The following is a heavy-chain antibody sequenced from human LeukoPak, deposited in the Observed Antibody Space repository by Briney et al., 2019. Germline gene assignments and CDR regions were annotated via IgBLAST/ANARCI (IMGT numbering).Heavy chain of an antibody. V-gene: IGHV4-4*02. D-gene: IGHD3-10*01. CDR2: IYHSGTT. J-gene: IGHJ5*02. CDR1: GGSISTDSW. Sequence: SETLSLTCAVSGGSISTDSWWSWVRQPPGKGLEWIGEIYHSGTTNYNPSLRSRVTISLDTSKNQFSLKLSSVTAADTAVYYCAKSLYGSGSYYNWFDPWGQGTLVTVSS. CDR3: AKSLYGSGSYYNWFDP.